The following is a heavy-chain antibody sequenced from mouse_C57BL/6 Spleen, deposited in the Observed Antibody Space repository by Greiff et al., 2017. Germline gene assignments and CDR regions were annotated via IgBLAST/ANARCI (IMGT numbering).Heavy chain of an antibody. V-gene: IGHV1-80*01. J-gene: IGHJ1*03. Sequence: VQLQQSGAELVKPGASVKISCNASGYAFSSYWMNWVKQRPGKGLEWIGQLYPGDGDTNYNGKFKGKATLTADKSSSTAYMQLSSLTSEDSAVYFCARRPSWYFDVWGTGTTVTVSS. CDR2: LYPGDGDT. CDR3: ARRPSWYFDV. CDR1: GYAFSSYW.